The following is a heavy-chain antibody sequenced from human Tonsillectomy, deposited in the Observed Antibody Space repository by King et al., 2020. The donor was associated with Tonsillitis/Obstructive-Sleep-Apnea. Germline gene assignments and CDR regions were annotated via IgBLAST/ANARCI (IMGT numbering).Heavy chain of an antibody. CDR1: GFTVSSNY. D-gene: IGHD2-21*01. CDR2: IYSCGCT. V-gene: IGHV3-66*04. CDR3: ARLREFLYDY. Sequence: LQLVQSGGGVVQPGGSLRLSCAASGFTVSSNYMSGVRQAPGRGLEWVSVIYSCGCTYYADSVKGRCTISRDNSKNTLYLQMNSLRAEDTAVYYCARLREFLYDYWGQGTLVTVSS. J-gene: IGHJ4*02.